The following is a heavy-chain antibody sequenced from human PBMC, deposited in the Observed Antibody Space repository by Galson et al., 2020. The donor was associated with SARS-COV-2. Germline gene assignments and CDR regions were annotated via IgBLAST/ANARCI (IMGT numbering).Heavy chain of an antibody. CDR3: GGLGSGSYGGRLCDH. D-gene: IGHD6-19*01. Sequence: SQTLSLTCTVSGDSITSRSSYWGWIRQPPGEGLEWIVSMYYTGITYYNPSLKSRVTISGDTSRNQFSLKMTSVTAADTAVYYCGGLGSGSYGGRLCDHWGRGTLVIVSS. CDR2: MYYTGIT. CDR1: GDSITSRSSY. V-gene: IGHV4-39*01. J-gene: IGHJ4*02.